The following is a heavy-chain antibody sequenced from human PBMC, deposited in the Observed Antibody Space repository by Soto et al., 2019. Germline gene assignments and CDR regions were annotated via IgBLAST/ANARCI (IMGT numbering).Heavy chain of an antibody. Sequence: SETLSLTCAVYGGSFSGYYWSWIRQPPGKGLEWIGEINHSGSTNYNPSLESRVTISVDTSKNQFSLKLSSVTAADTAVYYCARDGVSYYYYYMDVWGKGTTVTVS. CDR1: GGSFSGYY. V-gene: IGHV4-34*01. J-gene: IGHJ6*03. D-gene: IGHD2-8*01. CDR3: ARDGVSYYYYYMDV. CDR2: INHSGST.